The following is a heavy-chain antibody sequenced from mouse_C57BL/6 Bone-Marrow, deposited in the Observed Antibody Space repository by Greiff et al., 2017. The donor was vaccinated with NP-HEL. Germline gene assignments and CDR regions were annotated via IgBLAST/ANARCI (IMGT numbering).Heavy chain of an antibody. D-gene: IGHD1-1*01. CDR2: ISNLAYSI. Sequence: EVQLQESGGGLVQPGGSLKLSCAASGFTFSDYGMAWVRQAPRKGPEWVAFISNLAYSIYYADTVTGRFTISRENAKNTLYLEMSSLRSEDTAMYYCARRGYYYGSSYWYFDVWGTGTTVTVSS. CDR3: ARRGYYYGSSYWYFDV. V-gene: IGHV5-15*01. CDR1: GFTFSDYG. J-gene: IGHJ1*03.